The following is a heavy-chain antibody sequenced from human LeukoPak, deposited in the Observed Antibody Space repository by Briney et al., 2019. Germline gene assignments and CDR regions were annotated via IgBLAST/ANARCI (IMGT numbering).Heavy chain of an antibody. CDR3: AKSGYNRFDY. D-gene: IGHD5-24*01. V-gene: IGHV3-23*01. CDR1: GFTFDDYA. CDR2: ISASGDTT. J-gene: IGHJ4*02. Sequence: GGSLRLSCAASGFTFDDYAMHWVRQAPGKGLEWVSGISASGDTTYYADSVRGRFTIFRDNSKNTLYLQMNSLRAEDTAVYYCAKSGYNRFDYWGQGTLVTVSS.